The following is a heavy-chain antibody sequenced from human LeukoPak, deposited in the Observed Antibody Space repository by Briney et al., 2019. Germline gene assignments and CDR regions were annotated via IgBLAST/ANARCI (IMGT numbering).Heavy chain of an antibody. V-gene: IGHV3-48*04. J-gene: IGHJ5*02. D-gene: IGHD6-19*01. CDR3: ASRAIGWYRDANWFDP. Sequence: GGSLRLSCAGSGFTFSRYTFNWVRQAPGKGLEWVSYISSSSDKIYYADSVKGRFTISRDNSKNSLYLQMNGLRAEDTAVYYCASRAIGWYRDANWFDPWGQGTLVTVSS. CDR1: GFTFSRYT. CDR2: ISSSSDKI.